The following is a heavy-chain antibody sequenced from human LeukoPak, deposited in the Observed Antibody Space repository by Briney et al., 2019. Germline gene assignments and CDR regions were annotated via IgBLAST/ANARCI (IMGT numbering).Heavy chain of an antibody. V-gene: IGHV3-30-3*01. CDR1: GFTFSSYA. D-gene: IGHD4-17*01. CDR2: ISYDGSNK. CDR3: ARGYGDYYFDY. J-gene: IGHJ4*02. Sequence: GGSLRLSCAATGFTFSSYAMHWVRQAPGKGLEWVAVISYDGSNKYYADSVKGRFTISRDNSKNTLYLQMNSLRAEDTAVYYCARGYGDYYFDYWGQGTLVTVSS.